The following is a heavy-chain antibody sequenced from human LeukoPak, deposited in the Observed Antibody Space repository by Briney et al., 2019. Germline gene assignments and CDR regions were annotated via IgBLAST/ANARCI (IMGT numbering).Heavy chain of an antibody. CDR2: IYYTET. D-gene: IGHD7-27*01. J-gene: IGHJ4*02. Sequence: QTSETLPLTCTVSGGSVSNYYWSWIRQSPGKGLEWIGYIYYTETSYNPSLKSRVTISADTSKNQFSLKLYSVTAADTAVYYCATRKLGNDYWGQGTLVTVSS. V-gene: IGHV4-59*02. CDR3: ATRKLGNDY. CDR1: GGSVSNYY.